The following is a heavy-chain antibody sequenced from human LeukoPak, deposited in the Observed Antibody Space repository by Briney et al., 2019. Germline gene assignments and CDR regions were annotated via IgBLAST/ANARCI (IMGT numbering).Heavy chain of an antibody. D-gene: IGHD1-26*01. CDR2: INSDGSST. V-gene: IGHV3-74*01. CDR3: ARSGVPSGDGMDV. CDR1: GFMFSSYW. J-gene: IGHJ6*02. Sequence: GGSLRLSCVASGFMFSSYWMNWVRQAPGKGLVWASRINSDGSSTSYADSVKGRFTISRDTAENTLYLQMSSLRVEDTAVYYCARSGVPSGDGMDVWGQGITVTVSS.